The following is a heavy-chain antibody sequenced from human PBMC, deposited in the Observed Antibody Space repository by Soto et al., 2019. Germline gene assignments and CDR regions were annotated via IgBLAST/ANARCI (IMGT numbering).Heavy chain of an antibody. D-gene: IGHD5-18*01. CDR3: AKTKDAATKKKIDY. J-gene: IGHJ4*02. CDR1: GFTFSSYA. CDR2: ISGSGGGT. V-gene: IGHV3-23*01. Sequence: GGSLRLSCAASGFTFSSYAMSWVRQAPGKGLEWVSAISGSGGGTYYADSVKGRFTISRDNSKNTLYLQMNSLRAEDTAVYYCAKTKDAATKKKIDYWGQGTLVTVSS.